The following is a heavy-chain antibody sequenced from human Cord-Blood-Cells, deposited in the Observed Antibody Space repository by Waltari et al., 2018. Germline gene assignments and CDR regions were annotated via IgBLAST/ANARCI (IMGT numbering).Heavy chain of an antibody. D-gene: IGHD6-13*01. J-gene: IGHJ6*03. V-gene: IGHV3-21*01. CDR2: IRSSSSYI. CDR3: ARAPAVHLYYYMDV. CDR1: GFTFSSYS. Sequence: EVQLVESGGGLVKPGGSLRLSCAASGFTFSSYSMNWVRQAPGKGLEWVASIRSSSSYIYYADSVKGRFTISRDNAKNSLYLQMNSLRAEDTAVYYCARAPAVHLYYYMDVWGKGTTVTVSS.